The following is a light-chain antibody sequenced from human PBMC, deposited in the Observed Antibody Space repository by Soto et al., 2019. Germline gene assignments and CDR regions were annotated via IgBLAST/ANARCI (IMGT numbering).Light chain of an antibody. CDR3: QHYITYPYT. Sequence: DIPMTQSPSTLSASVGDRVTITCRASQSISNWLAWYQQKPGKAPKLLIYRASGLESGVPSRFSGSGSGTEFTLTISSLQPDDFASYYCQHYITYPYTFGQGTKLEIK. J-gene: IGKJ2*01. V-gene: IGKV1-5*03. CDR1: QSISNW. CDR2: RAS.